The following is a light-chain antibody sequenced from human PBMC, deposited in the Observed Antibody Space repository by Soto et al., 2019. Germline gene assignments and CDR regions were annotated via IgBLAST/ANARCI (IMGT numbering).Light chain of an antibody. Sequence: EIVLTQSPGTLSLSPGERATLSCRASQSVSSSYLAWYQQKPGQAPSLLIYVASSRATGIPDRFSGSGSGTDFTLTISRLEPEDFAVYYCQQYGSSPLTFGPGTKVDIK. J-gene: IGKJ3*01. CDR3: QQYGSSPLT. V-gene: IGKV3-20*01. CDR1: QSVSSSY. CDR2: VAS.